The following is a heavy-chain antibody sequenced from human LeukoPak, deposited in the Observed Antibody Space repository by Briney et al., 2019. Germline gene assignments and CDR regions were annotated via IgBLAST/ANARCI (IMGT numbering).Heavy chain of an antibody. CDR3: AKDRGLTGDLRGFDY. CDR1: GFTFSSYG. J-gene: IGHJ4*02. V-gene: IGHV3-30*02. CDR2: IRYDGSNK. D-gene: IGHD7-27*01. Sequence: GGSLRLSCAASGFTFSSYGMHWVRQAPGKGLEWVAFIRYDGSNKYCADSVKGRFTISRDNSKNTLYLQMNSLRAEDTAVYYCAKDRGLTGDLRGFDYWGQGTLVTVSS.